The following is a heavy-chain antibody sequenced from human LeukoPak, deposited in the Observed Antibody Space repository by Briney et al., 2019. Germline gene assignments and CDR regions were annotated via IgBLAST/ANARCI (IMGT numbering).Heavy chain of an antibody. CDR2: INAGNGNT. V-gene: IGHV1-3*01. J-gene: IGHJ4*02. CDR3: ARAYYGSGSYYLTY. D-gene: IGHD3-10*01. Sequence: ASVKVSCKASGYTFTSYAMHWVRQAPGQRLEWMGWINAGNGNTKYSQKFQGRVTTTRDTSASTAYMELSSLRSEDTAVYYCARAYYGSGSYYLTYWGQGTLVTVSS. CDR1: GYTFTSYA.